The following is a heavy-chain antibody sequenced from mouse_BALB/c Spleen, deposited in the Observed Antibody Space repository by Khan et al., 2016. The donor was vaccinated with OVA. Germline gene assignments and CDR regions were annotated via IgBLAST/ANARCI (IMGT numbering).Heavy chain of an antibody. CDR2: ISYSGST. CDR3: ARTARIKY. CDR1: GYSITSGYG. D-gene: IGHD1-2*01. J-gene: IGHJ2*01. V-gene: IGHV3-2*02. Sequence: EVQLVESGPGLVKPSQSLSLTCTVTGYSITSGYGWNWNRQFPGNKLEWMGYISYSGSTNYNPSLKSRISITRDTSKNQFFLQLNSVTTEDTATYYSARTARIKYWGQGTTLTVSA.